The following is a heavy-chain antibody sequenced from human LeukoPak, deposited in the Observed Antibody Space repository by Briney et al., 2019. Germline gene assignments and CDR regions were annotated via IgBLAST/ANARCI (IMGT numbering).Heavy chain of an antibody. D-gene: IGHD3-9*01. Sequence: GGSLRLSCAASGFTFSSYEMNWVRQAPGKGLEWVSYISSSGSTIYYADSVKGRFTISRDNAKNSLYLQMNSLRAEDTAVYYCARSYYDILTGYEYYFDYWGRGTLVTVSS. V-gene: IGHV3-48*03. CDR2: ISSSGSTI. CDR1: GFTFSSYE. CDR3: ARSYYDILTGYEYYFDY. J-gene: IGHJ4*02.